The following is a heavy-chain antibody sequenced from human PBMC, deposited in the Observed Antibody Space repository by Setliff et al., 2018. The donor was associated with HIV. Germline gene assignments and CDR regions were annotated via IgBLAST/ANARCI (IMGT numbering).Heavy chain of an antibody. CDR1: GASISSGNYY. J-gene: IGHJ6*02. Sequence: SEPLSLTCTVSGASISSGNYYRSWIRQPAGKGLEWIGRIYTSGSTNYNPSLKSRVTISVDTSKNQFSLKLSSVTAADTAVYYCARHSYYASGSYSYYDGMDVWGQGTTVTVAS. V-gene: IGHV4-61*02. D-gene: IGHD3-10*01. CDR2: IYTSGST. CDR3: ARHSYYASGSYSYYDGMDV.